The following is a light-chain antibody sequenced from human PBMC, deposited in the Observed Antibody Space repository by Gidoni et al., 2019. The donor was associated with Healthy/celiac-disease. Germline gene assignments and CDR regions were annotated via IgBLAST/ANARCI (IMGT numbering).Light chain of an antibody. J-gene: IGKJ1*01. CDR3: QQRSNWT. CDR1: QSVRSS. CDR2: DAS. Sequence: ELVLTQSPATLSLSPGERATLSCRASQSVRSSLAWYQQKPGQAPRLLIYDASNRATSIPARFSGSGSGTDFTLTISSLEPEDFAVYYCQQRSNWTFXXXTKVEIK. V-gene: IGKV3-11*01.